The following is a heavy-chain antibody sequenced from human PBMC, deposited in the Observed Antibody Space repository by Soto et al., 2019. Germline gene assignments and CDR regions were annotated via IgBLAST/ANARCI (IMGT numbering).Heavy chain of an antibody. V-gene: IGHV4-31*03. CDR2: IYYSGST. J-gene: IGHJ4*02. CDR3: ARVVPRVTYYYDSSGYSGPANYFDY. CDR1: GCSISSGGYY. D-gene: IGHD3-22*01. Sequence: SETLSLTCTVSGCSISSGGYYWSWIRQHPGKGLEWIGYIYYSGSTYYNPSLKSRVTISVDTSKNQFSLKLSSVTAADTAVYYCARVVPRVTYYYDSSGYSGPANYFDYWGQGTLVTVSS.